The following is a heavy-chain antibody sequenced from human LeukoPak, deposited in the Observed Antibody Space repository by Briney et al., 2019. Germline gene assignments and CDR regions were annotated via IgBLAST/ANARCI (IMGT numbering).Heavy chain of an antibody. Sequence: PGGSLRLSCAASGFTFSSYGMHWVRQAPGKGLEWVAFIRYDGSNKYYADSVKGRFTISRDNSKNTLYLQMNSLRAEDTAVYYCAKAGYYYYYYMDVWGKGTTVTISS. CDR1: GFTFSSYG. J-gene: IGHJ6*03. D-gene: IGHD6-19*01. CDR2: IRYDGSNK. CDR3: AKAGYYYYYYMDV. V-gene: IGHV3-30*02.